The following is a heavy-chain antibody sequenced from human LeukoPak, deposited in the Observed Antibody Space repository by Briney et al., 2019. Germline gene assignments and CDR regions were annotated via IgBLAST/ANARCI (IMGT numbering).Heavy chain of an antibody. D-gene: IGHD3-22*01. CDR1: GGSFSGYY. Sequence: IPSETLSLTCAVYGGSFSGYYWSWIRQPPGKGLEWIGEINHSGSTNYNPSLKSRVTISVDTSKNQFSLKLSSVTAADTAVYYCARTTYYYDTTLFDWGQGTLVTVSS. CDR2: INHSGST. J-gene: IGHJ4*02. V-gene: IGHV4-34*01. CDR3: ARTTYYYDTTLFD.